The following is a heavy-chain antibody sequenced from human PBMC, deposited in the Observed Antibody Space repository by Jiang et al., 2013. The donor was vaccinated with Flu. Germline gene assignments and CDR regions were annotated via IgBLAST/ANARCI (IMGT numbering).Heavy chain of an antibody. D-gene: IGHD4-17*01. V-gene: IGHV5-10-1*01. CDR2: IDPTDSYT. CDR3: ARRAVTMTNYYYGMDV. Sequence: LRISCQGSGYTFTKNWITWVRQVPGKGLEWMGKIDPTDSYTIYSPSFQGHVTISADKSTSIVYLQWNSLKASDSAIYYCARRAVTMTNYYYGMDVWGQGTTVTVSS. J-gene: IGHJ6*02. CDR1: GYTFTKNW.